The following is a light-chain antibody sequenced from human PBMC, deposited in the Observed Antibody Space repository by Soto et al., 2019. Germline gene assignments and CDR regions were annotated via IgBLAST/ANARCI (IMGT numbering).Light chain of an antibody. J-gene: IGKJ4*01. V-gene: IGKV3-20*01. Sequence: EIVLPQSPGPLSLSPGERATLSCRASQSVSSSYLAWYQQKPGQAPRLLIYGASSRATVIPDRFSGSGSGTDFTLTISRLEPEDFAVYYCQQYGSSPLTFGGGTKVEIK. CDR1: QSVSSSY. CDR2: GAS. CDR3: QQYGSSPLT.